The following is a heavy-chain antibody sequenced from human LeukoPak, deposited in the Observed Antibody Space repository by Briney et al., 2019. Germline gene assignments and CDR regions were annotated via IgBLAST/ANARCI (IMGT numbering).Heavy chain of an antibody. CDR2: SGSGGST. CDR1: GFTFSSNA. Sequence: GGSLRLSCAASGFTFSSNAMSWVRQAPGKGLEWVSGSGSGGSTYYADSAKGRFSISSDNYKNTMYLQMNSLRAEDTAVYYCAKPNWNTETDWFGPWGQGTQVTVSS. J-gene: IGHJ5*02. CDR3: AKPNWNTETDWFGP. D-gene: IGHD1/OR15-1a*01. V-gene: IGHV3-23*01.